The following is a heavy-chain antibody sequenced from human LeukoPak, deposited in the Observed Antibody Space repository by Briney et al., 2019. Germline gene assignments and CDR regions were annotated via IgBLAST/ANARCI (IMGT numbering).Heavy chain of an antibody. CDR3: ARHRPDFWSGYYTWFDY. J-gene: IGHJ4*02. CDR2: IYYSGST. CDR1: GGSFSGYY. D-gene: IGHD3-3*01. V-gene: IGHV4-59*08. Sequence: SGTLSLTCAVYGGSFSGYYWSWIRQPPGKGLEWIGYIYYSGSTNYNPSLKSRVTISVDTSKNQFSLKLSSVTAADTAVYYCARHRPDFWSGYYTWFDYWGQGTLVTVSS.